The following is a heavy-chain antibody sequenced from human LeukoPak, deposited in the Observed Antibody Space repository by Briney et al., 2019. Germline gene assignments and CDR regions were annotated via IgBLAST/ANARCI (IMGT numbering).Heavy chain of an antibody. CDR3: ARGSTSDSAGEGY. Sequence: SETLSLTCTVSGGSISSSSYYWGWIRQPPGKGLEWIGSIYYSGSTNYNPSLKSRVTISVDTSKNQFSLKLSSVTAADTAVYYCARGSTSDSAGEGYWGQGTLVTVSS. CDR1: GGSISSSSYY. CDR2: IYYSGST. J-gene: IGHJ4*02. D-gene: IGHD2-21*02. V-gene: IGHV4-39*07.